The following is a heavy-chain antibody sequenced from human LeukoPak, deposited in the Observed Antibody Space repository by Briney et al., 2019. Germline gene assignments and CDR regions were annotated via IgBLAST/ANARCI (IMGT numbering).Heavy chain of an antibody. CDR3: ARDRGYGSSSLDY. D-gene: IGHD6-13*01. Sequence: PGRSLRLSCAASGFTFSSYGMHWVRQAPGKGLGWVAVIWYDGSNKYYADSVKGRFTISRDNSKNTLYLQMNSLRAEDTAVYYCARDRGYGSSSLDYWGQGTLVTVSS. V-gene: IGHV3-33*01. CDR2: IWYDGSNK. J-gene: IGHJ4*02. CDR1: GFTFSSYG.